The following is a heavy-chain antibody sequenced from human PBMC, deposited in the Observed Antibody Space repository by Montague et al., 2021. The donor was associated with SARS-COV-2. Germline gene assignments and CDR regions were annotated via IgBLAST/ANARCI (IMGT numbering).Heavy chain of an antibody. CDR1: GGSVNSGSYH. CDR3: ARGLASHDFLCGHYIGD. Sequence: SETLSLTCTVSGGSVNSGSYHWNWIRQPPGKGLEWIGYIYYSGSTSYNPSLKGRITISLDTSKNQFSLNLTSVTAADTALYFCARGLASHDFLCGHYIGDWGQGTLVTVSS. CDR2: IYYSGST. D-gene: IGHD3-3*01. J-gene: IGHJ4*02. V-gene: IGHV4-61*01.